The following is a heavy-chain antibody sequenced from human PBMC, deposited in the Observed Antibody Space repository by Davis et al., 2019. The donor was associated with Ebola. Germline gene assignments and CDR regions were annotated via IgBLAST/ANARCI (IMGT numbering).Heavy chain of an antibody. J-gene: IGHJ5*01. D-gene: IGHD3-9*01. CDR1: GFTFSSYW. V-gene: IGHV3-74*01. CDR2: INSDGSST. Sequence: HTGGSLRLSCAASGFTFSSYWMHWVRQAPGKGLVWVSRINSDGSSTSYADSVKGRFTISRDNAKNTLYLQMNSLRAEDTALYHCARVNAVTGYSRFDSWGQGTLVTVSS. CDR3: ARVNAVTGYSRFDS.